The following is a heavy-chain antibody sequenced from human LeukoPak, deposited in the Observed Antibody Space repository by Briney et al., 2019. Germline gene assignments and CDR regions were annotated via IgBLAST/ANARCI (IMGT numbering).Heavy chain of an antibody. CDR2: ISGSGSIT. CDR3: AKVKQQLALDY. D-gene: IGHD6-13*01. Sequence: GGSLRLSCAASGFTFSSYAMGWVRQAPGKGLEWVSTISGSGSITYYADSVKGRFTISRDNSKSTLYLHMNSLRAEDTAIYYCAKVKQQLALDYWGRGTLVTVSS. J-gene: IGHJ4*02. V-gene: IGHV3-23*01. CDR1: GFTFSSYA.